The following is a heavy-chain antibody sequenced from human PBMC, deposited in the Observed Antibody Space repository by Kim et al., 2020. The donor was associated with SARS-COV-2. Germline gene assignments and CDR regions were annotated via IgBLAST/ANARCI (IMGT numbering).Heavy chain of an antibody. D-gene: IGHD3-3*01. CDR3: ARGLGDFWSGPNTPVDV. Sequence: VRCRFTISRDNAKNSLYLQMNSLRAEDTAVYYCARGLGDFWSGPNTPVDVWGQGNTVTVSS. V-gene: IGHV3-11*01. J-gene: IGHJ6*02.